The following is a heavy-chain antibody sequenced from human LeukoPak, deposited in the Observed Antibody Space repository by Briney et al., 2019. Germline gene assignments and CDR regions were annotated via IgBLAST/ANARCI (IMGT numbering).Heavy chain of an antibody. CDR3: VRVGYSNSYYYYYMDV. D-gene: IGHD4-11*01. CDR2: SYYSGST. CDR1: GGCISSYY. Sequence: SETLSLTCTVSGGCISSYYWSWIRQPPGKGLEWIGYSYYSGSTNYNPSLKSRVTISVDTSKNQFSPKLSSVTAADTAVYYCVRVGYSNSYYYYYMDVWGKGTTVTVSS. V-gene: IGHV4-59*01. J-gene: IGHJ6*03.